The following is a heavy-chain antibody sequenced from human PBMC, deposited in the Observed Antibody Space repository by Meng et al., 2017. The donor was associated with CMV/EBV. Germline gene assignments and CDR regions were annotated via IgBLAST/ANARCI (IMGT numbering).Heavy chain of an antibody. D-gene: IGHD3-3*01. CDR3: ARASYDFWSGYYSLYFDY. J-gene: IGHJ4*02. CDR2: TYYSGST. V-gene: IGHV4-59*01. CDR1: GGSISSYY. Sequence: SETLSLTCTVSGGSISSYYWSWIRQPPGKGLEWIGYTYYSGSTNYNPSLKSRVTISVDTSKNQFSLKLSSVTAADTAVYYCARASYDFWSGYYSLYFDYWGQGTLVTVSS.